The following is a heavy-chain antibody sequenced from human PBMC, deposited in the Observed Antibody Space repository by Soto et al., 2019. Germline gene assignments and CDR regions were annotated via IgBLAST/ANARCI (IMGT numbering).Heavy chain of an antibody. CDR2: INLSGGT. Sequence: QVQLQQWGAGLLKPSDTLSLTCAVYGGSFSGYYWRWIRQPPGKGLEWIGEINLSGGTNYSPSLKSRVTISVDTSKNHFSLRLSSVTAADTAVYYCARTIATRASRSLDYWGQGTLVTVSS. J-gene: IGHJ4*02. CDR3: ARTIATRASRSLDY. V-gene: IGHV4-34*01. CDR1: GGSFSGYY. D-gene: IGHD6-6*01.